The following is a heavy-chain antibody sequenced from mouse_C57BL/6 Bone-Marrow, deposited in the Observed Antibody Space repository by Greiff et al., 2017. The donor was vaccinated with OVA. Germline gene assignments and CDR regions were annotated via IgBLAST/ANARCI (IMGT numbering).Heavy chain of an antibody. V-gene: IGHV5-17*01. Sequence: EVQVVESGGGLVKPGGSLKLSCAASGFTFSDYGMHWVRQAPEKGLEWVAYISSGSSTIYYADTVKGRFTISRDNAKNTLFLQMTSLRSEDTAMYYCARETLYWYFDVWGTGTTVTVSS. CDR2: ISSGSSTI. J-gene: IGHJ1*03. CDR3: ARETLYWYFDV. CDR1: GFTFSDYG.